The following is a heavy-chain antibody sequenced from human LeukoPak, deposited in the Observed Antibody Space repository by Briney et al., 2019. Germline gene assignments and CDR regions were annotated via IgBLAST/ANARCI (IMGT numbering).Heavy chain of an antibody. CDR3: ARGGTIKATYFDY. J-gene: IGHJ4*02. CDR2: IYPGDSGT. CDR1: GYSFTSYW. V-gene: IGHV5-51*01. D-gene: IGHD3-16*01. Sequence: GESLKISCKGSGYSFTSYWIGWVRQMPGKGLEWMGIIYPGDSGTTYSPSFQGQVTISADKSISTAYLQWSSLKASDTAMYYCARGGTIKATYFDYWGQGTLVTVSS.